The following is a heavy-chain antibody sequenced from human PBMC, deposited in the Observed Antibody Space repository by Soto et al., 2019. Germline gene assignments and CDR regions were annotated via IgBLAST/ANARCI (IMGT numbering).Heavy chain of an antibody. CDR1: GYTFSNYY. J-gene: IGHJ4*02. Sequence: ASVKVSCKGAGYTFSNYYMHWVRQAPGQGLEWMGIINPSGDSTSYAQEFQGRVTMTRETSTSTLYMELSSLRSEDTAVYYCARATRSGSPHYDHWGQGTLVTVSS. CDR2: INPSGDST. D-gene: IGHD5-12*01. V-gene: IGHV1-46*01. CDR3: ARATRSGSPHYDH.